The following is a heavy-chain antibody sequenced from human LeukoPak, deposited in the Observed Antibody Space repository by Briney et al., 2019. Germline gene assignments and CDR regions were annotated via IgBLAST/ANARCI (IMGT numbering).Heavy chain of an antibody. V-gene: IGHV3-74*01. CDR2: IKSDGSSP. J-gene: IGHJ5*02. CDR3: AKSDWFDP. CDR1: GFTFSNYW. Sequence: TGESLRLSCATSGFTFSNYWMSWLRQAPGKGLMWVSRIKSDGSSPTYAESVKGRFTISRDNARKTLYLQMNSLRVDDTAVYYCAKSDWFDPWGQGTLVTVSS.